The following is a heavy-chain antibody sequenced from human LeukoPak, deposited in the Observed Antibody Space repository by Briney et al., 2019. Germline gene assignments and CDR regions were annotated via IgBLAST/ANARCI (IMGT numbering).Heavy chain of an antibody. V-gene: IGHV3-48*01. CDR3: ARDWTSITIFGVVITPPSMDV. J-gene: IGHJ6*02. D-gene: IGHD3-3*01. CDR1: GFTFGDHI. CDR2: VSGSGSTV. Sequence: GGSLRLSCAASGFTFGDHIMNWVRQLPGKRLEWVAYVSGSGSTVYYADSVKGRFTISRDNSKNTLYLQMNSLRAEDTAVYYCARDWTSITIFGVVITPPSMDVWGQGTTVTVSS.